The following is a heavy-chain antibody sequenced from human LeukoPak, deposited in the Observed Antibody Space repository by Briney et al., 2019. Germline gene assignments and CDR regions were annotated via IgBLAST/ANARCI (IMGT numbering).Heavy chain of an antibody. D-gene: IGHD3-9*01. CDR1: GFTFSNYG. CDR2: ISDDGSNK. J-gene: IGHJ4*02. Sequence: GRSLRLSCAASGFTFSNYGMHWVRQAPGKGLEWVAVISDDGSNKYSADSVKGRFTISRDNSKNTLNLQMNSLRDEDTAVYYCAKDGARYLLTYYFEYWGQGTLVTVSS. CDR3: AKDGARYLLTYYFEY. V-gene: IGHV3-30*18.